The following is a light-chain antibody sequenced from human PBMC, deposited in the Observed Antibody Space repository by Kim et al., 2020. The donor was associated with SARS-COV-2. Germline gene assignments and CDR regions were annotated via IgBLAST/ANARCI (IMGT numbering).Light chain of an antibody. CDR3: QAWDSSTVV. CDR2: QDS. Sequence: ESPGTTASITCSGDKLGDKYACWYQQKPGQSPVLVIYQDSKRPSGIPERFSGSNSGNTATLTISGTQAMDEADYYCQAWDSSTVVFGGGTQLTVL. CDR1: KLGDKY. V-gene: IGLV3-1*01. J-gene: IGLJ2*01.